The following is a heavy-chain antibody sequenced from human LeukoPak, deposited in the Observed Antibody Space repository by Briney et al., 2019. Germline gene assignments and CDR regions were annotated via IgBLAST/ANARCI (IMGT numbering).Heavy chain of an antibody. D-gene: IGHD5-18*01. CDR3: AKDTGYTYGHGLDY. CDR1: GFTFSRFT. V-gene: IGHV3-30*02. J-gene: IGHJ4*02. Sequence: PGGSLRLSCAASGFTFSRFTMNWVRQAPGKGLGWVALIHYDGNNKYYADSVNGRFTISRDNSKNTLYLQMNGLRGEDTAMYYCAKDTGYTYGHGLDYWGQGTLVTVSS. CDR2: IHYDGNNK.